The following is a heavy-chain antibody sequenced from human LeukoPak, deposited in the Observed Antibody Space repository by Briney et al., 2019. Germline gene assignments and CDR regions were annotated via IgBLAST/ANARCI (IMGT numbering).Heavy chain of an antibody. CDR2: IYTSGST. J-gene: IGHJ5*02. D-gene: IGHD5-24*01. Sequence: PSETLSLTCTVSGGSISNGSYYWSWIRQPAGKGLEWIGRIYTSGSTNYNPSLKSRVTISVDTSKNQFSLKLSSVTAADTAVYYCAREMATNTNWFDPWGQGTLVTVSS. V-gene: IGHV4-61*02. CDR3: AREMATNTNWFDP. CDR1: GGSISNGSYY.